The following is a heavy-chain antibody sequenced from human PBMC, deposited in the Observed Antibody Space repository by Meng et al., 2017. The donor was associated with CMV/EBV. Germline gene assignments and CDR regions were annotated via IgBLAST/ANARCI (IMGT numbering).Heavy chain of an antibody. CDR1: GFTFSDYS. V-gene: IGHV1-2*02. CDR2: VNSNNDAT. J-gene: IGHJ4*02. CDR3: VRSSGWSLSDY. Sequence: QVQLVQSGVEKKKPGDQVTVFCTTPGFTFSDYSLHWVRQAPGQGLEWLGWVNSNNDATNNERKFQGRLSLTRDTSISTANMELSRLMSDAPAVYYCVRSSGWSLSDYWGQRTLVTVSS. D-gene: IGHD6-19*01.